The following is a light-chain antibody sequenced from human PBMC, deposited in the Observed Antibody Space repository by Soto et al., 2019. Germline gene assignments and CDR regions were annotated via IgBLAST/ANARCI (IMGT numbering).Light chain of an antibody. J-gene: IGKJ1*01. CDR2: DAS. V-gene: IGKV1-5*01. Sequence: DIQMTRSPSILSASVGDRVTITCRASQSISTWLAWYQQKPGKVPKPLIYDASSLESGVPSRFSGSGSGTEFTLTISSLQPDDFATYYCQQYNSYSGTFGQGTKVEIK. CDR1: QSISTW. CDR3: QQYNSYSGT.